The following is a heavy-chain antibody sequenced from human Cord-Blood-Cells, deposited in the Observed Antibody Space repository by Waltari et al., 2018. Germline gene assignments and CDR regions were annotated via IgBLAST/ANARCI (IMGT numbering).Heavy chain of an antibody. V-gene: IGHV4-59*01. CDR1: GGSISSYY. Sequence: QVQLQESGRGLVKASETLSLTCTLSGGSISSYYWSWIRQPPGKGLEWIGYSYYRGSTNYHPSLKSRVTISVDTSKNQFSLKLSSVTAADTAVYYCARGGTAIVIDDWGQGTLVTVSS. CDR2: SYYRGST. J-gene: IGHJ4*02. D-gene: IGHD5-18*01. CDR3: ARGGTAIVIDD.